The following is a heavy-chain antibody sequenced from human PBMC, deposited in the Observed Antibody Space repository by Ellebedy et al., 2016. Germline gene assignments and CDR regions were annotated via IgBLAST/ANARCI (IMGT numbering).Heavy chain of an antibody. D-gene: IGHD2-15*01. Sequence: GGSLRLSCAASGFAFSKYAIQWVRQAPGKGLAWVAVISYDGSETYYADSVKGRFTISRDNSKNTLYLQMNSLRADDTAVYYCAREGYTSGSIGDLDYWGQGTLVTVSS. V-gene: IGHV3-30*04. CDR1: GFAFSKYA. CDR3: AREGYTSGSIGDLDY. J-gene: IGHJ4*02. CDR2: ISYDGSET.